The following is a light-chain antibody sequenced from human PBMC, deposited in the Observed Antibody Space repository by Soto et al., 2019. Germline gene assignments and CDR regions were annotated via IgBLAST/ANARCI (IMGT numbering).Light chain of an antibody. CDR2: EVS. CDR3: SSYTSSRGV. V-gene: IGLV2-14*01. Sequence: SALTQPASVSGSPGQSITISCTGTSRDVGGHNYVSWYQQHPGKAPKLMIYEVSNRPSGVSNRFSGSKSGNTASLTISGLQAEDEADYYCSSYTSSRGVFGTGTKLTVL. J-gene: IGLJ1*01. CDR1: SRDVGGHNY.